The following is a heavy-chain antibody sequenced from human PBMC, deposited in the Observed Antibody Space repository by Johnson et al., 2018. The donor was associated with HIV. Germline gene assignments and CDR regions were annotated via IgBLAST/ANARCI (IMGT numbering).Heavy chain of an antibody. CDR1: GFTFDDYA. CDR2: ISWYSGSI. Sequence: VQLVESGGGLVQPGRSLRLSCAASGFTFDDYAMHWVRQAPGKGLEWVSGISWYSGSIGYADSVKGRFTISRDNAKNSLYLQMNSLSAEDTALYYCAKGKIAAAGDAFDIWGQGTIVTVSS. J-gene: IGHJ3*02. V-gene: IGHV3-9*01. CDR3: AKGKIAAAGDAFDI. D-gene: IGHD6-13*01.